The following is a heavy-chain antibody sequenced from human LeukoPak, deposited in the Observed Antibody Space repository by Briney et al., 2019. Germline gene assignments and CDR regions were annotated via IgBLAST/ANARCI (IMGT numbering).Heavy chain of an antibody. Sequence: GSLRLSCAASGFTFSSYAMSWIRQPPGKGLEWIGEINHSGSTNYNPSLKSRVTISVDTSKNQFSLKLSSVTAADTAVYYCARGRRLRTLDYWGQGTLVTVSS. CDR1: GFTFSSYA. CDR2: INHSGST. J-gene: IGHJ4*02. V-gene: IGHV4-34*01. D-gene: IGHD4-17*01. CDR3: ARGRRLRTLDY.